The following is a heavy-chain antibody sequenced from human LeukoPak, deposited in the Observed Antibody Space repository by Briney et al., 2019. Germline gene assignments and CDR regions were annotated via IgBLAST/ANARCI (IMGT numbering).Heavy chain of an antibody. V-gene: IGHV3-48*03. D-gene: IGHD6-13*01. J-gene: IGHJ4*02. CDR2: ISSSGSTI. Sequence: GGSLRLSCAASGFTFSSYEMNWVRQAPGKGLEWVSYISSSGSTIYYADSVKGRFTISRDNAKNSLYLQMNSLRAEDTAVYYCAREVAAAGCFDYWGQGTLVTVSS. CDR3: AREVAAAGCFDY. CDR1: GFTFSSYE.